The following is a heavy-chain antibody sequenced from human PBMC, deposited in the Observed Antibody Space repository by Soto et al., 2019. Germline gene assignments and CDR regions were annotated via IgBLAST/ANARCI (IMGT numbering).Heavy chain of an antibody. CDR1: GFTFSSYS. J-gene: IGHJ4*02. CDR3: ARDAAAAGDY. CDR2: ISSSSSYI. Sequence: GGSLRLSCAPSGFTFSSYSMNWVRQAPGKGLEWVSSISSSSSYIYYADSVKGRFTISRENAKNSLYLQMNSLRAEDTAVYYCARDAAAAGDYWGQGTLVTVSS. V-gene: IGHV3-21*01. D-gene: IGHD6-13*01.